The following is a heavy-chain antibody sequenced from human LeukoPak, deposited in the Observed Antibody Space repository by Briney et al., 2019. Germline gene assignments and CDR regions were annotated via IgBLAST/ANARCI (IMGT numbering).Heavy chain of an antibody. Sequence: GGSLRLSCAASGFTFSSYNMNWVRQAPGKGLEWVANIKQDGSEKYYVDSVKGRFTISRDNAKNSLYLQMNSLRAEDTAVYYCASGEQLVYFDYWGQGTLVTVSS. CDR2: IKQDGSEK. J-gene: IGHJ4*02. CDR1: GFTFSSYN. D-gene: IGHD6-13*01. CDR3: ASGEQLVYFDY. V-gene: IGHV3-7*01.